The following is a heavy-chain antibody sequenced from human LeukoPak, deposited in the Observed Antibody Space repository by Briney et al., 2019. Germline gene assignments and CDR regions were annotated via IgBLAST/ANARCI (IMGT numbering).Heavy chain of an antibody. CDR3: AEDSSIVATRGLDY. CDR1: GFTFSSYS. D-gene: IGHD5-12*01. V-gene: IGHV3-21*01. CDR2: ISGNSNFI. J-gene: IGHJ4*02. Sequence: GGSLRLSCAASGFTFSSYSMNWVRQAPGKGLEWVSSISGNSNFIYYADSVKGRFTISRDNAKNSLYLQMNSLRAEDTAVYYCAEDSSIVATRGLDYWGQGTLVTVSS.